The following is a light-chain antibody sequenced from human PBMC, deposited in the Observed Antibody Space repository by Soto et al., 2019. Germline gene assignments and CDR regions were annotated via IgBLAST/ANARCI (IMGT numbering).Light chain of an antibody. CDR3: SSYTSSSTYV. Sequence: QSALTQPASVSGSPGQSITISCTGTSSDVGGYNYVSWYQQHPSKAPKLMIYDVSNRPSGVSNRFSGSKSGNTASLTISGLQAEDEADYYCSSYTSSSTYVLGTGTKVTVL. V-gene: IGLV2-14*01. J-gene: IGLJ1*01. CDR2: DVS. CDR1: SSDVGGYNY.